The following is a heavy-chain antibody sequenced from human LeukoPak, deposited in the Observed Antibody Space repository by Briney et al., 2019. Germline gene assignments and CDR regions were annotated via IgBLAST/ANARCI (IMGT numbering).Heavy chain of an antibody. V-gene: IGHV4-59*01. CDR1: GGSISSYY. Sequence: TSSETLSLTCTVSGGSISSYYWSWIRQPPGKGLEWIGYIYDSGSTNYNPSPKSRVTISVDTSKNQFSLKLSSVTAADTAVYYCACLTTADAFDIWGQGTMVTVSS. J-gene: IGHJ3*02. D-gene: IGHD3-22*01. CDR3: ACLTTADAFDI. CDR2: IYDSGST.